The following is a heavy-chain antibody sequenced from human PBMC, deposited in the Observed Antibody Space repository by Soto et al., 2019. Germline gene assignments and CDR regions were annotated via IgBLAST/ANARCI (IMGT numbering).Heavy chain of an antibody. CDR2: IYYSGTT. J-gene: IGHJ4*02. CDR1: GYSISSSNW. V-gene: IGHV4-28*01. D-gene: IGHD1-26*01. Sequence: QVQLQESGPGLVKPSDTLSLTCAVSGYSISSSNWWGWIRQPPGKGLEWIGYIYYSGTTYYNPSLKSRVSISVDTDKNQFSLTLTSVTAVDTAVYYCARREIQGPIDYWGQGTLVTVSS. CDR3: ARREIQGPIDY.